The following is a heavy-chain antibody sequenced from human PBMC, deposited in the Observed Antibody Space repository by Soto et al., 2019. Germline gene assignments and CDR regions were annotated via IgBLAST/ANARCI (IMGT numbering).Heavy chain of an antibody. CDR2: INAGNGNT. Sequence: GASVKVSCKASGYTFTSYAMHWVRQAPGQRLEWMGWINAGNGNTKYSQKFQGRVTITRDTSASTAYLELSSLRSEDTAVYYCARGARYDILTGYHYWGQRTLVTGSS. CDR3: ARGARYDILTGYHY. D-gene: IGHD3-9*01. V-gene: IGHV1-3*01. J-gene: IGHJ4*02. CDR1: GYTFTSYA.